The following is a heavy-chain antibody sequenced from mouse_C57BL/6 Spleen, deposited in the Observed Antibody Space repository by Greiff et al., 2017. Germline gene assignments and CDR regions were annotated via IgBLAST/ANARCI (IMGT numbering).Heavy chain of an antibody. CDR3: SLGNYCSSYDWYFDV. V-gene: IGHV5-17*01. CDR2: ISSGSSTI. Sequence: EVKLMESGGGLVKPGGSLKLSCAASGFTFSDYGMHWVRQAPEKGLEWVAYISSGSSTIYYADTVKGRFTIYRDNAKNTLFLQMTSLRSEDTAMYYCSLGNYCSSYDWYFDVWGTGTTVTVSS. J-gene: IGHJ1*03. D-gene: IGHD1-1*01. CDR1: GFTFSDYG.